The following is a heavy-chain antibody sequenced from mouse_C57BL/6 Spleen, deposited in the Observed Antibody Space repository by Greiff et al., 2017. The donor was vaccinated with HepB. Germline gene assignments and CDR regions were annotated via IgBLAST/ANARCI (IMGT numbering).Heavy chain of an antibody. J-gene: IGHJ3*01. CDR2: IRNKANGYTT. D-gene: IGHD2-4*01. CDR1: GFTFTDYY. CDR3: ARHHSYDYDPFAY. V-gene: IGHV7-3*01. Sequence: EVKLMESGGGLVQPGGSLSLSCAASGFTFTDYYMSWVRQPPGKALEWLGFIRNKANGYTTEYSASVKGRFTISRDNSQSILYLQMNALRAEDSATYYCARHHSYDYDPFAYWGQGTLVTVSA.